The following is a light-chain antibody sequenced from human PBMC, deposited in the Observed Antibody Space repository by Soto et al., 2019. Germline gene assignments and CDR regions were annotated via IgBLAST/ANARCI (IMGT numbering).Light chain of an antibody. Sequence: DIHMTQSPATLSETVGDRVTITCRASQSVRSWLAWYQQKPGTAPNLLIFDASRLENGVPSRFSGSGSGTEFTLTIISLQPDDFATYYCQQYDNYPLTFGGGTKVDIK. CDR3: QQYDNYPLT. J-gene: IGKJ4*01. CDR1: QSVRSW. CDR2: DAS. V-gene: IGKV1-5*01.